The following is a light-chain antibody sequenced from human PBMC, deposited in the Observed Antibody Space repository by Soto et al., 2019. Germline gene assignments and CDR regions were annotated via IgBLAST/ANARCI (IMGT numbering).Light chain of an antibody. CDR2: GAS. Sequence: EIVMTQSPATLSVSPGERATLSCMASQSVSSNLAWDQQKPCQAPMLLIYGASTRATGIPARFSGSVSETEFTLTIRSLQSEDFAVYYCQHYNNWPPWTFGQGTKVEIK. J-gene: IGKJ1*01. V-gene: IGKV3D-15*01. CDR1: QSVSSN. CDR3: QHYNNWPPWT.